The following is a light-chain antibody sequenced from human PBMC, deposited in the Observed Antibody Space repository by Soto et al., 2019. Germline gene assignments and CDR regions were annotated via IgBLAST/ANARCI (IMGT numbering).Light chain of an antibody. CDR1: NIGSKS. V-gene: IGLV3-21*02. Sequence: SYELTQPPSVSVAPGQTARIACGGNNIGSKSVHWYQQRPGQAPVLVVYDVSDRPSGIPERFSGSNSGNTATLTISRVEAGDEADYYCQVWDSSRDHPGWVFGGGTKVTVL. CDR3: QVWDSSRDHPGWV. J-gene: IGLJ3*02. CDR2: DVS.